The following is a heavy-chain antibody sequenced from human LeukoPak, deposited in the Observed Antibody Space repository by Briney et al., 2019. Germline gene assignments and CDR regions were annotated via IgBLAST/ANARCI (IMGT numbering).Heavy chain of an antibody. CDR3: ARDLGGGLLGWFDP. J-gene: IGHJ5*02. CDR2: INPNSGGT. Sequence: ASVKVSCKASGYTFTGYYMHWVRQAPGQELEWMGWINPNSGGTNYAQKFQGRVTMTRDTSISTAYMELSRLRSDDTAVYYCARDLGGGLLGWFDPWGQGTLVTVSS. CDR1: GYTFTGYY. D-gene: IGHD1-26*01. V-gene: IGHV1-2*02.